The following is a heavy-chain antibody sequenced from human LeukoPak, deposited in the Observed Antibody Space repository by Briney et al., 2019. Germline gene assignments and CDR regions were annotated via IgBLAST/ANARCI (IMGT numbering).Heavy chain of an antibody. CDR2: IYYSGST. J-gene: IGHJ4*02. V-gene: IGHV4-39*07. CDR3: ARFHDYGDYVRDY. Sequence: LETLSLTCTVSGGSISSSSYYWGWIRQPPGKGLEWIGSIYYSGSTYYNPSLKSRVTISVDTSKNQFSLKLSSVTAADTAVYYCARFHDYGDYVRDYWGQGTLVTVSS. CDR1: GGSISSSSYY. D-gene: IGHD4-17*01.